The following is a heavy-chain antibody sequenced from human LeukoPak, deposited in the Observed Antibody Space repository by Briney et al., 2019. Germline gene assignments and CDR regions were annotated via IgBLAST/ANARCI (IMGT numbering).Heavy chain of an antibody. CDR3: ARDSYSSSSPYYHYYGMDV. CDR1: GDSVSSNSAA. D-gene: IGHD6-6*01. Sequence: SRTLSLTCAISGDSVSSNSAAWNWIRQSPSRGLEWLGRTYYRSKWYNDYAVSVKSRITINPDTSKNQFSLQLNSVTPEDTAVYYCARDSYSSSSPYYHYYGMDVWGQGTTVTVSS. J-gene: IGHJ6*02. CDR2: TYYRSKWYN. V-gene: IGHV6-1*01.